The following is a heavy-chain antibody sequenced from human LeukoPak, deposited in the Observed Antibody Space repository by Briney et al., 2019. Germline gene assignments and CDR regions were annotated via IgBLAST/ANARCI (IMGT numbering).Heavy chain of an antibody. CDR1: GGSISTYF. CDR2: IYYTGTT. V-gene: IGHV4-59*01. J-gene: IGHJ5*02. Sequence: SETLSLTCTVSGGSISTYFWTWIRQFPGKGLEWIGCIYYTGTTSYNPSLKSRVTISVDTSKNQFSLSLSSVTAADTAVYYCARYHQPSGPNWLDRWGQGTLVTVSS. CDR3: ARYHQPSGPNWLDR. D-gene: IGHD2-15*01.